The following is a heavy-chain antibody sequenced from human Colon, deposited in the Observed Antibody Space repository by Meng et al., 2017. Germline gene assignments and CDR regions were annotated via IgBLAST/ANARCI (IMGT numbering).Heavy chain of an antibody. V-gene: IGHV4-38-2*02. CDR3: ARDYSRGGSGWTEVY. D-gene: IGHD6-19*01. CDR1: GYSIGTAYF. J-gene: IGHJ4*02. CDR2: IFRTGTT. Sequence: SETLSLTCTVSGYSIGTAYFWGWIRQSPGKGLEWIGSIFRTGTTSYNPSLQSRLSISIDTFRNQFSLKINSVTAADTAVYYCARDYSRGGSGWTEVYWGQGTLVTVSS.